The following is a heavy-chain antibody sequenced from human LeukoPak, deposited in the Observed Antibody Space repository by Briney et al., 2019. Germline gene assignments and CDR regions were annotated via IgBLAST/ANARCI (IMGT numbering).Heavy chain of an antibody. V-gene: IGHV4-30-4*01. CDR3: ARDLSPHGFDP. Sequence: SETLSLTCTVSGASINSGDYYRSWIRQPPGKGLEWIGYIYYSGNTYYNPSLKSRVTISLDTSKNQFSLKLSSVTAADTAVYYCARDLSPHGFDPWGQGTLVTVSS. J-gene: IGHJ5*02. CDR1: GASINSGDYY. CDR2: IYYSGNT.